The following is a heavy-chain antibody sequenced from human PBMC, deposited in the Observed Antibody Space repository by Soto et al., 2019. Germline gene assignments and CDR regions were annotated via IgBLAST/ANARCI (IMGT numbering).Heavy chain of an antibody. Sequence: VSLRLSCSASGFIFTNYAMNWVRQAPGKGLEWVSVIGGRGNSAYYADSVQGRFTISRDNSKNTLSLQMSSLTADDTAIYYCVREGRGSFDFWGRGTMVTVS. CDR2: IGGRGNSA. J-gene: IGHJ3*01. CDR1: GFIFTNYA. CDR3: VREGRGSFDF. V-gene: IGHV3-23*01. D-gene: IGHD5-12*01.